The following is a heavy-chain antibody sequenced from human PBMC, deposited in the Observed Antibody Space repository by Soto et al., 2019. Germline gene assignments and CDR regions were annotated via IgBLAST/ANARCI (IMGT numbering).Heavy chain of an antibody. CDR2: ISAYNGNT. J-gene: IGHJ6*03. D-gene: IGHD3-10*01. Sequence: ASVKVSCKASGYTFTSYGISWVRQAPGQGLEWMGWISAYNGNTNYAQKLQGRVTMTTDTSTSTAYMELRSLRSDDTAVYYCARVSYYGSESTYYYYYYMDVWGKGTTVTVSS. CDR1: GYTFTSYG. CDR3: ARVSYYGSESTYYYYYYMDV. V-gene: IGHV1-18*01.